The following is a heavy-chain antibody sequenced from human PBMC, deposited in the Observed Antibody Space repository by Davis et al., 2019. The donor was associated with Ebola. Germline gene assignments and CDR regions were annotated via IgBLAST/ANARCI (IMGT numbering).Heavy chain of an antibody. CDR2: INPSGGST. CDR1: GYTFTSYY. J-gene: IGHJ4*02. D-gene: IGHD3-22*01. CDR3: AMRDRSRYYYDYFDN. Sequence: AASVKVSCKASGYTFTSYYMHWVRQAPGQGLEWMGIINPSGGSTSYAQKFQGRVTMTRDTSTSTVYMELSSLRSEDTAVYYCAMRDRSRYYYDYFDNWGQGTLITVSS. V-gene: IGHV1-46*03.